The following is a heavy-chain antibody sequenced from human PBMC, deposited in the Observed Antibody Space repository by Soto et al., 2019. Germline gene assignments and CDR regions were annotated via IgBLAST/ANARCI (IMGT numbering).Heavy chain of an antibody. CDR1: GYTFNGYY. V-gene: IGHV1-2*04. CDR3: ARDPGPYGDYSY. D-gene: IGHD4-17*01. CDR2: INPNSGGT. J-gene: IGHJ4*02. Sequence: ASVKVSCKASGYTFNGYYMHWVRQAPGQGLEWMGWINPNSGGTNYAQKFQDWVTMTRDTSISTAYMELSGLRSDDTAVYYCARDPGPYGDYSYWGQGTLVTVSS.